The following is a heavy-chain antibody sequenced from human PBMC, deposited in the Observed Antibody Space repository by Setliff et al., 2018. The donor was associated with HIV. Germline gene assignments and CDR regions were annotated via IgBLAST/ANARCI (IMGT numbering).Heavy chain of an antibody. CDR3: ARDQFWSKATFVI. CDR2: IIPVFDTA. J-gene: IGHJ3*02. Sequence: GASVKVSCKASGGTFSSYAINWVRQAPGQGLEWMGGIIPVFDTANYVQKFQGRVTITAEESTSTSSMELSSLGAEDTAVYYCARDQFWSKATFVIWGQGTMVTVSS. D-gene: IGHD3-3*01. CDR1: GGTFSSYA. V-gene: IGHV1-69*13.